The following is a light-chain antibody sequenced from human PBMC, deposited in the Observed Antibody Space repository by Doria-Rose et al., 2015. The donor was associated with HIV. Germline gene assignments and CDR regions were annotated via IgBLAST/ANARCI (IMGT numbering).Light chain of an antibody. V-gene: IGKV3-20*01. CDR3: HQYGTSWT. Sequence: TQSPGTLSLSPGERATLPCRASQSFSSTYLAWYQQKPGQAPSLLIYDGSTRTTGITDRFSASGSGTDFTLTINRLEPEDFALYYCHQYGTSWTFGQGTKVEI. CDR2: DGS. J-gene: IGKJ1*01. CDR1: QSFSSTY.